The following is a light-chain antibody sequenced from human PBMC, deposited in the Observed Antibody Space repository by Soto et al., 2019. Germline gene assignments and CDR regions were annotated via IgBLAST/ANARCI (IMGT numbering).Light chain of an antibody. Sequence: QSVLTQPASVSGSPGQSITISCTGTSSDVGGYNYVSWYQQHPGKAPKLMIYDVSNRPSGVSNRFSGSKSGNTASLTISGLQAEDEADYYCSSYTSSSTPGVVVFGGGTKVTVL. CDR3: SSYTSSSTPGVVV. J-gene: IGLJ2*01. V-gene: IGLV2-14*01. CDR1: SSDVGGYNY. CDR2: DVS.